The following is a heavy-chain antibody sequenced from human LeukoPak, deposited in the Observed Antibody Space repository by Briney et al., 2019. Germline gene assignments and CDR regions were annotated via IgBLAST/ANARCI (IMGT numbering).Heavy chain of an antibody. D-gene: IGHD3-10*01. CDR1: GFTFSSYE. Sequence: GGSLRLSCAASGFTFSSYEMNWVRQAPGKGLEWVSYTSSSGSTIYYADSVKGRFTISRDNAKNSLYLQMNSLRAEDTAVYYCARDSAGSGTYVGYFEYWGQGTLVTVSS. J-gene: IGHJ4*02. V-gene: IGHV3-48*03. CDR3: ARDSAGSGTYVGYFEY. CDR2: TSSSGSTI.